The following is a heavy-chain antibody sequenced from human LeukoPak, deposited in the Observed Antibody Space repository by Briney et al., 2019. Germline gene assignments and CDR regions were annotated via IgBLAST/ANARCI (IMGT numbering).Heavy chain of an antibody. J-gene: IGHJ4*02. CDR1: GDSINTHY. CDR2: FYTSGST. V-gene: IGHV4-4*09. CDR3: ARLGYSGSYSLGY. D-gene: IGHD1-26*01. Sequence: SETLSLTCTVSGDSINTHYWSWIRQSPGKGLEWIGYFYTSGSTNFNPSLKGRVTISVDTSKNQFSLKLSSVTAADTAVYYCARLGYSGSYSLGYWGQGTLVTVSS.